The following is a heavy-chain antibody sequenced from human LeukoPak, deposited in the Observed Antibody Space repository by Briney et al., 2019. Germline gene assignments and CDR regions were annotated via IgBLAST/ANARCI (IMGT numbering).Heavy chain of an antibody. CDR3: ASETGYSSGWREYYLDY. CDR2: ISSSSSYI. D-gene: IGHD6-19*01. CDR1: GFTFSSYS. Sequence: GGSLRLSCAASGFTFSSYSMNWVRQAPGKGLEWVSSISSSSSYIYYADSVKGRFTISRDNAKNSLYLQMNSLRAEDTAVYYCASETGYSSGWREYYLDYWGQGTLVTVSS. J-gene: IGHJ4*02. V-gene: IGHV3-21*01.